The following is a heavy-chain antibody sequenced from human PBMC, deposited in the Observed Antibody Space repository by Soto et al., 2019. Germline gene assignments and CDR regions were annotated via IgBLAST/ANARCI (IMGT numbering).Heavy chain of an antibody. CDR2: ISGSGGST. Sequence: GGSLRLSCAASGFTFSSYAMSWVRQAPGKGLEWVSAISGSGGSTYYADSVKGRFTISRDNSKNTLYLQMNSLSAQDAAVYYCAAPRGISGWYFDLWGGGTLVTVSS. CDR1: GFTFSSYA. CDR3: AAPRGISGWYFDL. J-gene: IGHJ2*01. V-gene: IGHV3-23*01. D-gene: IGHD2-15*01.